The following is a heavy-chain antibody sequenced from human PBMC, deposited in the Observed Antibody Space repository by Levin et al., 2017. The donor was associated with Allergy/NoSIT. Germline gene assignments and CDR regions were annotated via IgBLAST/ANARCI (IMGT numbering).Heavy chain of an antibody. Sequence: SCAASGLTVSSHYMSWVRQAPGKGLECVPVIYRSGDTFYADSVKGRFTTYRDNSKNTLFLQMNSLGVEDTAVYYCASRPSDYDVATFDYWGQGTLVTVSS. CDR2: IYRSGDT. J-gene: IGHJ4*02. D-gene: IGHD5-12*01. CDR1: GLTVSSHY. CDR3: ASRPSDYDVATFDY. V-gene: IGHV3-66*01.